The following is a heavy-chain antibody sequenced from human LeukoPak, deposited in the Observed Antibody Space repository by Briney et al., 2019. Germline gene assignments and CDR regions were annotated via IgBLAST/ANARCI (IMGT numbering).Heavy chain of an antibody. Sequence: GGSLRLSCAASGFTFRSYWMSWFRQAPGKGLEWVANINQDGSEKNYVDSVKGRFTIFRDNPKNSLYLEMDSLRVEDTAVYYCAREYDYGDPGIDYWGQGALVTVSS. V-gene: IGHV3-7*01. CDR3: AREYDYGDPGIDY. J-gene: IGHJ4*02. CDR2: INQDGSEK. CDR1: GFTFRSYW. D-gene: IGHD4-17*01.